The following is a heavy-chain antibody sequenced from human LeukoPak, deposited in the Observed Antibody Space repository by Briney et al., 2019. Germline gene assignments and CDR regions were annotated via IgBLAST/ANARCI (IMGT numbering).Heavy chain of an antibody. J-gene: IGHJ3*02. CDR3: AKMLVTYYYDSSGYYALGDAFDI. CDR2: ISGSGGST. D-gene: IGHD3-22*01. CDR1: GFTFSNYA. Sequence: GGSLRLSCAASGFTFSNYAMSWVRQAPGKGLEWVSAISGSGGSTYYADSVKGRFTISRDNSKNTLYLQMNSLRAEDTAVYYCAKMLVTYYYDSSGYYALGDAFDIWGQGTMVTVSS. V-gene: IGHV3-23*01.